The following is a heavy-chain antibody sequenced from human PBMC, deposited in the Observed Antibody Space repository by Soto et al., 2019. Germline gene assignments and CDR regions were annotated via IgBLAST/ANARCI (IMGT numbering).Heavy chain of an antibody. CDR2: IYYSGST. D-gene: IGHD6-13*01. J-gene: IGHJ4*02. Sequence: SETLSLTCTVSGGSISSSNYYWGWIRQPPGKGLEWIGSIYYSGSTSYNPSLKSRVTISVDTSKNQFSLKLSSVTAADTAVYYCARLSQQQLVRHFDYWGQGTLVTVSS. CDR1: GGSISSSNYY. V-gene: IGHV4-39*01. CDR3: ARLSQQQLVRHFDY.